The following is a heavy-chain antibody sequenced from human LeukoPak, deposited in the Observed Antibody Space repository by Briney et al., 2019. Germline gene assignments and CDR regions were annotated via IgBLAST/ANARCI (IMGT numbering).Heavy chain of an antibody. Sequence: PSETLSLTCAVYGGSFSGYYWSWIRQPPGKGLEWIGEINHSGSTNYNPSLKSRVTISVDTSKNQFSLKGASVTAADTPVYHCAGCIVVVHGATFQGPTGFDPWGKETLVTLSS. D-gene: IGHD2-2*01. CDR2: INHSGST. CDR1: GGSFSGYY. CDR3: AGCIVVVHGATFQGPTGFDP. J-gene: IGHJ5*02. V-gene: IGHV4-34*01.